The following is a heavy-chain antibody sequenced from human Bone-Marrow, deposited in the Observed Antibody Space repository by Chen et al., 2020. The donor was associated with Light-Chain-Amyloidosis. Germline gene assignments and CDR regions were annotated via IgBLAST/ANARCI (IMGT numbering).Heavy chain of an antibody. CDR1: GFTFSSYA. J-gene: IGHJ4*02. Sequence: QVQLVESGGGVVQPGRSLRLSCAASGFTFSSYAMHCVRQAPGKGLEWVAVISYDGSNKYYADSVKGRFTISRDNSKNPLYLQMNSLRAEDTAVYYCARAPGYDFPFDYWGQGTLVTVSS. D-gene: IGHD5-12*01. V-gene: IGHV3-30-3*01. CDR3: ARAPGYDFPFDY. CDR2: ISYDGSNK.